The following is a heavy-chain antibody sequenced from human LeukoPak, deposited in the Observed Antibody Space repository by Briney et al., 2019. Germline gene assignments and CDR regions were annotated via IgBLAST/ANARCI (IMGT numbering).Heavy chain of an antibody. V-gene: IGHV1-2*02. CDR1: GYTFTAYY. Sequence: ASVRVSCKASGYTFTAYYIHWVRQAPGQGLEWMGWINPNSGGTNYAQKFQGRVTMTRDTSISTAYMELSRLRSDDTAMYYCARGSMVVAVNLDYWGQGTLVTVSS. J-gene: IGHJ4*02. CDR3: ARGSMVVAVNLDY. D-gene: IGHD2-15*01. CDR2: INPNSGGT.